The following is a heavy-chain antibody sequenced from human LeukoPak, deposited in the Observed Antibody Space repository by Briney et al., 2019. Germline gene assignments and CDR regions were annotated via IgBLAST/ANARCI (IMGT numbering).Heavy chain of an antibody. CDR2: IYTSGST. J-gene: IGHJ4*02. D-gene: IGHD1-1*01. Sequence: SQTLPLTCTVSGGSISSGSYYWSWIRQPAGKGLEWIGRIYTSGSTNYNPSLKSRVTISVDTSKNQFSLKLSSVTAADTAVYYCARNDWSPTRGYFDYWGQGTLVTVSS. CDR3: ARNDWSPTRGYFDY. V-gene: IGHV4-61*02. CDR1: GGSISSGSYY.